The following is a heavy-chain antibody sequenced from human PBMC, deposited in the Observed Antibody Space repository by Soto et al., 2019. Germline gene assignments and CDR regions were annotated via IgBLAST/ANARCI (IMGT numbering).Heavy chain of an antibody. CDR2: ISSSSSTI. CDR3: ARENNFWSGYSAKDYGMDV. J-gene: IGHJ6*02. CDR1: GFTFSSYS. D-gene: IGHD3-3*01. Sequence: GGSLRLSCAASGFTFSSYSMTWVPQAPGQGLEWVSYISSSSSTIYYADSVKGRFTISRDNAKNSLYLQMNSLRDEDTAVYYCARENNFWSGYSAKDYGMDVWGQGTTVTVSS. V-gene: IGHV3-48*02.